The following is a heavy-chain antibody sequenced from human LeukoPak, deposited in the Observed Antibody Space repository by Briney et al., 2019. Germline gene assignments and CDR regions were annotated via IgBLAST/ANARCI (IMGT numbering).Heavy chain of an antibody. Sequence: GGSLRLSCAASGFTFSSYWMHWVRQAPGKGLVWVSRINNEESSISYADSVKGRFTISRDNAKNTLYLQMNSLRAEDTAVYYCARVRRGGVMVTFDYWGQGTLVTVSS. D-gene: IGHD5-18*01. CDR1: GFTFSSYW. CDR2: INNEESSI. V-gene: IGHV3-74*01. CDR3: ARVRRGGVMVTFDY. J-gene: IGHJ4*02.